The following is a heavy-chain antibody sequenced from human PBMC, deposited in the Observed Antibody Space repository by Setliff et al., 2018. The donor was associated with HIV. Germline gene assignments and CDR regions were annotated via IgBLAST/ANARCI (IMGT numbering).Heavy chain of an antibody. CDR3: ALDPRILITRRPHRTP. CDR2: VEPKDGEV. Sequence: ASVKVSCKGSGYTFTDYYIHWVKQAPGKVFECVGRVEPKDGEVIYGERFHGRVTIAADTSTDTAYLELKSLRSEDTAFHYCALDPRILITRRPHRTPWVQGTLVTVSS. CDR1: GYTFTDYY. D-gene: IGHD3-22*01. J-gene: IGHJ5*02. V-gene: IGHV1-69-2*01.